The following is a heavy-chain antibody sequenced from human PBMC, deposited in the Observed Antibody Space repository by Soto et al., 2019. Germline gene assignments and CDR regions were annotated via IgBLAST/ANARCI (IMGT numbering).Heavy chain of an antibody. D-gene: IGHD1-26*01. CDR2: VNGDSDYT. J-gene: IGHJ4*02. CDR1: GYSFTTYK. V-gene: IGHV1-3*05. Sequence: HVQLVQSGAEEKKPGASVKVSCMPSGYSFTTYKIHWVRQAPGQSLEWMGWVNGDSDYTVYSQNFQGRVTITRDTSANTVYMELSSLTSEDTAVYYCARDAGSFDYWGQGTLVIVSS. CDR3: ARDAGSFDY.